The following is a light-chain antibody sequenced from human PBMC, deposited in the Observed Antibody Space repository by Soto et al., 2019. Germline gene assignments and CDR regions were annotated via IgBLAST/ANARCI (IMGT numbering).Light chain of an antibody. CDR2: DVS. CDR3: SSYASSSTRL. J-gene: IGLJ2*01. V-gene: IGLV2-14*01. CDR1: SSDVGGYNY. Sequence: QSALTQPASVSGSPGQSITISCTGTSSDVGGYNYVSWYQQYPGKAPKLMIYDVSNRPSGVSNRFSGSKSGNTASLTISGLQSEDEADYYCSSYASSSTRLFGGGTKLTVL.